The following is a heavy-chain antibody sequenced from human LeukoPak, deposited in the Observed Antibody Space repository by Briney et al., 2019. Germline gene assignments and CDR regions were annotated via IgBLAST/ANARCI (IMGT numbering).Heavy chain of an antibody. D-gene: IGHD2-15*01. J-gene: IGHJ6*03. CDR3: ARGRRSRVAATTGYYYYMEV. CDR2: MNPNSGNP. V-gene: IGHV1-8*01. CDR1: GYTLTRYD. Sequence: ASVKVSCKPSGYTLTRYDINWVRQAPGQGREWMGWMNPNSGNPGYAQKLQGRVTMTRITYISTAYMELSSLRSEDSAVYYCARGRRSRVAATTGYYYYMEVRGEGTTVSVSS.